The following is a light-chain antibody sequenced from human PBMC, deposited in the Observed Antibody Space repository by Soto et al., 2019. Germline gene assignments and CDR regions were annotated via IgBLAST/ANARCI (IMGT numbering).Light chain of an antibody. CDR2: EAS. V-gene: IGKV1-5*03. CDR1: QSISSW. J-gene: IGKJ1*01. CDR3: QHYNSFPWT. Sequence: DIQMTQSPSTLSASVGDRVTITCRASQSISSWLAWYQQKPGKAPKLLIYEASSLESGVQSRFSGSGSETEFTLTISSLQPDDSATYYCQHYNSFPWTFGQGTKVEIK.